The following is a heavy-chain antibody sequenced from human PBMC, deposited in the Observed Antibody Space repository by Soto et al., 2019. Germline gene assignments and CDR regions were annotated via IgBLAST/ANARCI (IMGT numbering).Heavy chain of an antibody. CDR2: IYYTGST. CDR3: ARDKYSGGEFDY. CDR1: GVSISSYY. Sequence: ESLSLTCPVSGVSISSYYWNWIRQPPGKGLEWIGYIYYTGSTKYNPSLKSRVTISVDTSNDQFSLRLSSVTAADTAVYFCARDKYSGGEFDYWGQGTLVTVYS. D-gene: IGHD6-19*01. V-gene: IGHV4-59*01. J-gene: IGHJ4*02.